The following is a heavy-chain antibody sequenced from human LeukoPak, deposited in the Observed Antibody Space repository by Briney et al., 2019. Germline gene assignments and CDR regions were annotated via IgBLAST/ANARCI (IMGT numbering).Heavy chain of an antibody. CDR2: INPSGSST. Sequence: ASVKVSCKASGYAFTRHYMHWVRQAPGQGLEWMGLINPSGSSTIYAQKFQGRVTMTRDTSISTAYMELSRLRSDDTAVYYCARPYGSGHYYYYMDVWGKGTTVTVSS. V-gene: IGHV1-2*02. CDR3: ARPYGSGHYYYYMDV. D-gene: IGHD3-10*01. CDR1: GYAFTRHY. J-gene: IGHJ6*03.